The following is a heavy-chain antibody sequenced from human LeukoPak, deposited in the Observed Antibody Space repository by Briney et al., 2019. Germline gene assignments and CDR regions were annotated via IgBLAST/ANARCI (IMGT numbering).Heavy chain of an antibody. CDR1: GGSISSYY. CDR3: ARDPLGGYHFDY. V-gene: IGHV4-59*01. Sequence: SETLSLTCTVSGGSISSYYWSWIRQPPGKGLEWIGYISYSGSTKYTPSLKSRVNISVDRSKNQSSLKLSSVTAAETAVYYCARDPLGGYHFDYWGQGTLVTVSS. CDR2: ISYSGST. D-gene: IGHD3-16*02. J-gene: IGHJ4*02.